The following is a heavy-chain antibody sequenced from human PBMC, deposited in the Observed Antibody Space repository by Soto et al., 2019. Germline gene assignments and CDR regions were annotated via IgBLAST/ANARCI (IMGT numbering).Heavy chain of an antibody. V-gene: IGHV4-39*01. D-gene: IGHD2-2*03. J-gene: IGHJ6*02. Sequence: SETLSLTCTVSGGSITGGSISSTTYYWGWMRQPPGKGLEWIASFFIGGNTYYNPSLMSRVTTSVDTSKNQFSLRLSSVTAADTAVYYCARLNGYCVSTSCHGYYGMDVWGQGTTVTVSS. CDR1: GGSITGGSISSTTYY. CDR2: FFIGGNT. CDR3: ARLNGYCVSTSCHGYYGMDV.